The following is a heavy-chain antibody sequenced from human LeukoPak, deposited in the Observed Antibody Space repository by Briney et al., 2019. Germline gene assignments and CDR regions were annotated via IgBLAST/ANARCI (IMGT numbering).Heavy chain of an antibody. D-gene: IGHD2-2*01. CDR1: GFTFSDHY. CDR3: ARDEVVPAAFSYYYYYYMDV. J-gene: IGHJ6*03. Sequence: GGSLRLSCAASGFTFSDHYMDWVRQAPRKGLEWVGRSKNKPDSYTTEYAASVKGRFTISRDESKNSLDLQMSSLKTEDTAVYYCARDEVVPAAFSYYYYYYMDVWGKGTTVTVSS. V-gene: IGHV3-72*01. CDR2: SKNKPDSYTT.